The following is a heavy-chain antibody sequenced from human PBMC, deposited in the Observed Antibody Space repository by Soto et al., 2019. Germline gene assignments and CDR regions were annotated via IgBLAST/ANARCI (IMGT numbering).Heavy chain of an antibody. D-gene: IGHD2-2*01. J-gene: IGHJ5*02. V-gene: IGHV4-31*03. CDR1: GDSISGGASF. CDR3: AKLSCTSSTCYFPGWFDP. CDR2: VYYSGSS. Sequence: PSETPSLTCTVSGDSISGGASFWSWMRQRPGQGLEWIANVYYSGSSYYNPSLKSRLTISGDTTKNQFSQQLKSMTAADTAVYYCAKLSCTSSTCYFPGWFDPWGQGTLVTVSS.